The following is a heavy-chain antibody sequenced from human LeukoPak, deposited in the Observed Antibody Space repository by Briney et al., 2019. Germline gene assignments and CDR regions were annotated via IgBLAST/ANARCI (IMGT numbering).Heavy chain of an antibody. CDR3: ARGGFGVVSPFDY. V-gene: IGHV4-59*01. Sequence: SETLSLTCTVSGGSISSYYWSWIRQPPGKGLEWIGYIYYSGSTNYNPSLKSRVTISVDTSKNQFSLKLSSVTAADTAVYYCARGGFGVVSPFDYWGQGTLVTVSS. D-gene: IGHD3-3*01. CDR2: IYYSGST. CDR1: GGSISSYY. J-gene: IGHJ4*02.